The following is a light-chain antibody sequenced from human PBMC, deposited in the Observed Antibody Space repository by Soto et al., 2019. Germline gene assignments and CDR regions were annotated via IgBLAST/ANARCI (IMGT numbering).Light chain of an antibody. CDR3: QQLNNYPWT. CDR1: QGISTY. J-gene: IGKJ1*01. CDR2: AAS. Sequence: DIQLTQSPSFLSASVGDRVTITCRASQGISTYLAWYQQKPGTVPKLLIYAASNLQSGVPSRFSGSGSGTEFTLTISSLQAEDFASYYCQQLNNYPWTFGQGTKVEI. V-gene: IGKV1-9*01.